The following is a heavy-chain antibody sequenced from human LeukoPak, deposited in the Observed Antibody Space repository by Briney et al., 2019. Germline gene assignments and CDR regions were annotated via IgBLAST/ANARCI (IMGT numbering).Heavy chain of an antibody. CDR2: INWNGGST. Sequence: GGSLRLSCAASGFTFDEYCMSWVRQAPGKGLEWVSGINWNGGSTGYADSVEGRFTISRDNAKNYLYLQMNSLRAEDTALYYCARVPYCGGDCPKYFQHWGQGTLVTVSS. CDR3: ARVPYCGGDCPKYFQH. D-gene: IGHD2-21*02. V-gene: IGHV3-20*04. CDR1: GFTFDEYC. J-gene: IGHJ1*01.